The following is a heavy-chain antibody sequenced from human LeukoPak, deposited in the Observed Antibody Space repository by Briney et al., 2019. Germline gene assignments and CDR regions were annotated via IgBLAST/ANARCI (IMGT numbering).Heavy chain of an antibody. D-gene: IGHD3-22*01. CDR1: GGSISSDSYY. CDR2: IYYSGNT. V-gene: IGHV4-39*07. J-gene: IGHJ4*02. CDR3: ASTSPKYYYESSGYSSLFDN. Sequence: SQTLSLTCTVSGGSISSDSYYWGWIRQPPGKGLEWIGTIYYSGNTYYNPSLKSRLTISVDTSKSQFSLKLRSVTAADTALYYCASTSPKYYYESSGYSSLFDNWGQGTLVTVSS.